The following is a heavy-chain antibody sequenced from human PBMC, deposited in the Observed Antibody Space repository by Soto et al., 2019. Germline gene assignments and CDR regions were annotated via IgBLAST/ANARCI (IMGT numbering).Heavy chain of an antibody. J-gene: IGHJ4*02. D-gene: IGHD1-26*01. CDR2: TYHSGNP. CDR3: ARRGSYVGGYFDY. V-gene: IGHV4-30-2*01. CDR1: GDTISTGGYT. Sequence: SETLSLTCDVSGDTISTGGYTWAWIRQPPGKALEWIGHTYHSGNPYYNPSLKSRVIISVDRSKNQFSLKLSSVTAADTAVYYCARRGSYVGGYFDYWGQGTLVTVSS.